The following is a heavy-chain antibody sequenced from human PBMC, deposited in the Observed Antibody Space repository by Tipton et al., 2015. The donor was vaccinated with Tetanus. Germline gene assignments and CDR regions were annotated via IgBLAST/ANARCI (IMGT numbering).Heavy chain of an antibody. CDR1: GGSISSSSYY. Sequence: TLSLTCTVSGGSISSSSYYWGWIRQPPGKGLEWIGYIYYSGSTNYNPSLKSRVTISVDTSKNQFSLKLSSVTAADTAVYYCARGGCSGGSCSHVYWGQGTLVTVSS. CDR2: IYYSGST. D-gene: IGHD2-15*01. CDR3: ARGGCSGGSCSHVY. V-gene: IGHV4-61*05. J-gene: IGHJ4*02.